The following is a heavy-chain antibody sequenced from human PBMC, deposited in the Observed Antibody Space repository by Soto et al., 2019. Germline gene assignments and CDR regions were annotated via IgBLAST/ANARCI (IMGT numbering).Heavy chain of an antibody. CDR2: IWDDGSNK. D-gene: IGHD6-19*01. CDR1: GFTFSSYG. J-gene: IGHJ4*02. Sequence: QVQLVESGGGLVQPGRSLRLSCAASGFTFSSYGMHWVRQAPGKGLEWVAVIWDDGSNKYYADSVKGRFTISRDNSKNTLYLQMNSLRAEDTAVYYCARDRYSSGWYDLDYWGQGTLVTVSS. V-gene: IGHV3-33*01. CDR3: ARDRYSSGWYDLDY.